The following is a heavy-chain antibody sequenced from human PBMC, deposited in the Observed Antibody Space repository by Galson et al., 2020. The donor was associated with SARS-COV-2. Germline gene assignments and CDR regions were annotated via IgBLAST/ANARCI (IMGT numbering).Heavy chain of an antibody. D-gene: IGHD3-10*01. Sequence: SLKISCTASGFIFDDFAMHWVRQAPGKGLEWVAGINWSGTKIVYADSVKGRFTVSRDNAKNSLDLQMNSLRPEDTALYYCAKDLGPLLDSGSSWGQGTMVTVSS. CDR2: INWSGTKI. CDR3: AKDLGPLLDSGSS. J-gene: IGHJ3*01. V-gene: IGHV3-9*01. CDR1: GFIFDDFA.